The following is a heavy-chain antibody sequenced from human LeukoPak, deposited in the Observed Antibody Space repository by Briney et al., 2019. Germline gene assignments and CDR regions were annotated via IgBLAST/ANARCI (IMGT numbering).Heavy chain of an antibody. D-gene: IGHD5-18*01. V-gene: IGHV3-23*01. CDR1: GFSFRSHG. J-gene: IGHJ4*02. CDR2: ISPRGDIT. Sequence: PGGTLRLSCAASGFSFRSHGMNWVRQAPGKGLEWVSGISPRGDITYYKDSVRGRFTISRDNFKNTVSLQLNSLRAEDTAMYYCANDLGWIQLNLGRGQGTLVTVSS. CDR3: ANDLGWIQLNLG.